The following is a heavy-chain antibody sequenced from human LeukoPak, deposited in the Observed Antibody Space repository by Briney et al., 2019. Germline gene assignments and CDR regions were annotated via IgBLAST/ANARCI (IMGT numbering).Heavy chain of an antibody. CDR1: GFTFSSYA. J-gene: IGHJ4*02. D-gene: IGHD5-12*01. CDR3: AKGTHSGYDYFDY. V-gene: IGHV3-23*01. Sequence: GGSLRLSCAASGFTFSSYAMSWVRQAPGKGLEWVSAISGSGGSTYYADSVKGRFTISRDNTKNTLYLQMCSLRAEDTAVYYCAKGTHSGYDYFDYWGQGTLVTVSS. CDR2: ISGSGGST.